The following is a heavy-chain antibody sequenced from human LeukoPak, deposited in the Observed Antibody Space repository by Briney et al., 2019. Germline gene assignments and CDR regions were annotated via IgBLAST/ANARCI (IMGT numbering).Heavy chain of an antibody. J-gene: IGHJ4*02. V-gene: IGHV3-33*01. D-gene: IGHD2-2*01. CDR1: GFTFRSYG. CDR2: IWYDGSNK. CDR3: ARVEGYCSSTSCYGGYFDY. Sequence: PGGSLRLSCAASGFTFRSYGMHWVRQAPGKGLEWVTVIWYDGSNKYYADSVKGRFTISRDNSKNTLYLQMNSLRAEDTAVYYCARVEGYCSSTSCYGGYFDYWGQGTLVTVSS.